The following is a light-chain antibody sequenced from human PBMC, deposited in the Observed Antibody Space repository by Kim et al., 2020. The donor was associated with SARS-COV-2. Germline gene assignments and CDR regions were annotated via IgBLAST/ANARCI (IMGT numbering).Light chain of an antibody. Sequence: PGETTTLSRRASQSVSSNLAWYQQKPGQAPRLRIYGASTRATGIPARFSGSGSGTEFTLTISRLQSEDFAVYYCQQYNNWPFTFGGGTKVDIK. J-gene: IGKJ4*01. CDR3: QQYNNWPFT. CDR1: QSVSSN. CDR2: GAS. V-gene: IGKV3-15*01.